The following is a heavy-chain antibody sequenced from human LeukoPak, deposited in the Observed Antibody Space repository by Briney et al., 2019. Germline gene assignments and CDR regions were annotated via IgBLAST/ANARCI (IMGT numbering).Heavy chain of an antibody. J-gene: IGHJ4*02. CDR1: GGSISTTSYY. V-gene: IGHV4-39*07. D-gene: IGHD4-17*01. CDR3: AKYGDASYYFDY. CDR2: IYYSGST. Sequence: SETLSLTCTVSGGSISTTSYYWGWIRQPPGKGLEWIGSIYYSGSTYYNPSLKSRVTISVDTSKNQFSLKLSSVTAEDTAIYYCAKYGDASYYFDYWGQGTLVTVSS.